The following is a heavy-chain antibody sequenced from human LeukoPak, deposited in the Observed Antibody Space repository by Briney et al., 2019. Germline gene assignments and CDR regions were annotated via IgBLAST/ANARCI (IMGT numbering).Heavy chain of an antibody. V-gene: IGHV4-34*01. CDR3: ARDSGAFDI. Sequence: PSETLSLTCAVYGGSFSGYYWSWIRQPPGKGLEWIGEINHSGSTNYNPSLKSRVTMSVDTSKNQFSLKLSSVTAADTAVYYCARDSGAFDIWGQGTMVTVSS. CDR2: INHSGST. J-gene: IGHJ3*02. CDR1: GGSFSGYY.